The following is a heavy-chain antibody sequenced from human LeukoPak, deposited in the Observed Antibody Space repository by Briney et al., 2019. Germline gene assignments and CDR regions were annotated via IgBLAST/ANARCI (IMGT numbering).Heavy chain of an antibody. CDR2: IWYDGSYK. V-gene: IGHV3-33*06. Sequence: GGSLRLSCAASGFTFINYGMHWVRQAPGKGLDWVAVIWYDGSYKYYADSVKGRLTISRDNSKNTLYLQMNSLRAEDTAIYYCAKVVQYTASTGTGLDYWGQGTLVTVSS. CDR1: GFTFINYG. J-gene: IGHJ4*02. D-gene: IGHD6-13*01. CDR3: AKVVQYTASTGTGLDY.